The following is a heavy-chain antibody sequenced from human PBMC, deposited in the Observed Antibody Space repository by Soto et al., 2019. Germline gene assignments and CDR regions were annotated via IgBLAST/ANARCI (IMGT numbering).Heavy chain of an antibody. CDR1: GGSISSGGHY. CDR2: IDYSGST. D-gene: IGHD3-22*01. CDR3: ARHSYYDISGLTWDWFDP. Sequence: QVQLQESGPGLVKPSQTLSLTCTVSGGSISSGGHYWSWIRQHPGKGLEWIGYIDYSGSTYYNPSLKGRATIAVDTSKNQFTLKLSFVSAADTAVYYCARHSYYDISGLTWDWFDPWGQGTLVTVSS. J-gene: IGHJ5*02. V-gene: IGHV4-31*03.